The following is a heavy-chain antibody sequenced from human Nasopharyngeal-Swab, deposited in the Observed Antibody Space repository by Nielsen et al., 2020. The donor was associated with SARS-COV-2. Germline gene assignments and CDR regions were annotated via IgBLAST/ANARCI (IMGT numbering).Heavy chain of an antibody. CDR2: ISWNSGSI. Sequence: SLKISCEASGFTFDDYAMHWVRQAPGKGLEWVSSISWNSGSIGYADSVKGRFTMSRDNAKNSLYLQMNSLRAEDTALYYCAKDIVGFGPLDYWGQGTLVTVSS. V-gene: IGHV3-9*01. D-gene: IGHD1-26*01. J-gene: IGHJ4*02. CDR3: AKDIVGFGPLDY. CDR1: GFTFDDYA.